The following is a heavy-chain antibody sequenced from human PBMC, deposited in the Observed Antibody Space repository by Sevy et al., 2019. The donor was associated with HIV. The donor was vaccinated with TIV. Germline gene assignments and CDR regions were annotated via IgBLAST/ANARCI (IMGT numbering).Heavy chain of an antibody. J-gene: IGHJ4*02. D-gene: IGHD3-10*01. V-gene: IGHV3-21*01. CDR1: GFTFSSYS. CDR3: ARYDYSITMVRGVIISPGV. Sequence: GGSLRLSCAASGFTFSSYSMNWVRQAPGKGLEWVSSISSSSSYIYYADSVKGRFTISRDNAKNSLYLQMNSLRAEDTAVYYCARYDYSITMVRGVIISPGVWGQGTLVTVSS. CDR2: ISSSSSYI.